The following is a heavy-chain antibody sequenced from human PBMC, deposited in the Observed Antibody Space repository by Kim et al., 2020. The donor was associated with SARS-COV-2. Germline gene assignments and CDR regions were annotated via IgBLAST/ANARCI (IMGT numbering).Heavy chain of an antibody. CDR2: ISGSGGST. CDR1: GFTFSSYA. D-gene: IGHD2-2*02. V-gene: IGHV3-23*01. CDR3: AKDVVVPAAISGVGGAFDI. Sequence: GGSLRLSCAASGFTFSSYAMSWVRQAPGKGLEWVSAISGSGGSTYYADSVKGRFTISRDNSKNTLYLQMNSLRAEDTAVYYCAKDVVVPAAISGVGGAFDIWGQGTMVTVSS. J-gene: IGHJ3*02.